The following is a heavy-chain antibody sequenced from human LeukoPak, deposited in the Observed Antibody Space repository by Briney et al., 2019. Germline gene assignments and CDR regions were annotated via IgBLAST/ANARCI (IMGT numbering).Heavy chain of an antibody. CDR2: IRYDGSNK. V-gene: IGHV3-30*02. CDR1: GFTFSSYG. Sequence: GGSLRLSCAASGFTFSSYGMNWVRQAPGKGLEWVAFIRYDGSNKYYADPVKGRFTISRDNSKNTLYLQMNSLRAEDTAVYYCAKDGDVAAAGRSFDYWGQGTLVTVSS. J-gene: IGHJ4*02. D-gene: IGHD6-13*01. CDR3: AKDGDVAAAGRSFDY.